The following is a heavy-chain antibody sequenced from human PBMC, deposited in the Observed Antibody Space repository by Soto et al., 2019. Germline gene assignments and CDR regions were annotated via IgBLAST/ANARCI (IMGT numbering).Heavy chain of an antibody. CDR1: GGSISSGDYY. D-gene: IGHD1-26*01. V-gene: IGHV4-61*08. Sequence: PSETLSLTCTVSGGSISSGDYYWSWIRQPPGKGLEWIGYIYYSGSTNYNPSLKSRVTLSVDTSKNQFSLKLSSVTAADTAVYYCARAGVVGATALDYWGQGTLVTVSS. J-gene: IGHJ4*02. CDR3: ARAGVVGATALDY. CDR2: IYYSGST.